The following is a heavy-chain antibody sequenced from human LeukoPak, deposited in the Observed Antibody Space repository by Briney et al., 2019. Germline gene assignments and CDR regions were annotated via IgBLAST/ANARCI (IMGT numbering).Heavy chain of an antibody. Sequence: ASVKVSCKASGYTFTTYGISWVRQAPGQGLEWMGWISAYNGNTNYAQKLQGRVTRTTDTSTSTAYMELRSLRSDDTAVYYCARRGYDSSGYYYSNWFDPWGQGTLVTVSS. D-gene: IGHD3-22*01. CDR2: ISAYNGNT. CDR3: ARRGYDSSGYYYSNWFDP. J-gene: IGHJ5*02. CDR1: GYTFTTYG. V-gene: IGHV1-18*01.